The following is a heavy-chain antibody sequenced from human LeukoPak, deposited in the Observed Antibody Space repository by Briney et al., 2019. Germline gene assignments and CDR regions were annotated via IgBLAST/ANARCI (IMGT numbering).Heavy chain of an antibody. CDR2: VGGGGTRT. Sequence: GGSLRLSCAASGFTFNNFAMTWVRQPPGKGLEWVSAVGGGGTRTYYADSVKGRFTISRDNSKNTLYLQMYSLRAEDTAIYYCAKQGYPTSWLYFDYWGQGTLVTVSS. CDR1: GFTFNNFA. V-gene: IGHV3-23*01. CDR3: AKQGYPTSWLYFDY. J-gene: IGHJ4*02. D-gene: IGHD1-26*01.